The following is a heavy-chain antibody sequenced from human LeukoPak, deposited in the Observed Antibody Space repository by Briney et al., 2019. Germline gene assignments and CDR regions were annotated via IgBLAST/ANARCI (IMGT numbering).Heavy chain of an antibody. D-gene: IGHD5-18*01. V-gene: IGHV4-30-4*01. CDR1: GGSISSGDYY. Sequence: SETLSLTCTVSGGSISSGDYYWSWIRQPPGKGLECIGYIYYSGSTYYNPSLKSRVTISVDTSKNQFSRKLTSVTAADTAVYYCARGIQLWLHLWGQGTLVTVSS. CDR2: IYYSGST. J-gene: IGHJ4*02. CDR3: ARGIQLWLHL.